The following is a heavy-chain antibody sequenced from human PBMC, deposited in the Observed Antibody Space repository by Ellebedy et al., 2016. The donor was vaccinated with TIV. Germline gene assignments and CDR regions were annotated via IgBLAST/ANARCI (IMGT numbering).Heavy chain of an antibody. J-gene: IGHJ4*02. CDR1: GDSVSSNSAA. V-gene: IGHV6-1*01. CDR3: AREIRAYDS. Sequence: SQTLSLTCAISGDSVSSNSAAWTWLRQSPWRGLECLGRTYYRSKWYNEYAVSVKSRITINSDTSKNQFSLQLISVTPEDTAIYYCAREIRAYDSWGQGTLVTVSS. CDR2: TYYRSKWYN.